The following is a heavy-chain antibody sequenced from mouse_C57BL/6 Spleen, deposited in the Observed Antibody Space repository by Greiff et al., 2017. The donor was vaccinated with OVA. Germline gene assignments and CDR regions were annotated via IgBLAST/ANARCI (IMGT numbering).Heavy chain of an antibody. J-gene: IGHJ1*03. V-gene: IGHV1-82*01. D-gene: IGHD1-1*01. CDR2: IYPGDGDT. CDR1: GYAFSSSW. CDR3: AREENYGSSYEWYGDV. Sequence: VQLQQSGPVLVKPGASVKISCKASGYAFSSSWMNWVKQRPGKGLEWIGRIYPGDGDTNYNGKFKGKATLTADKYSSTANMQLSSLTSEESAVYVCAREENYGSSYEWYGDVWGTGTTV.